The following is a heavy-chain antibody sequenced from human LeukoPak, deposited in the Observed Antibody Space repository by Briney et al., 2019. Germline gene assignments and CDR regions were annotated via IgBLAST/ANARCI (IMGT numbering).Heavy chain of an antibody. J-gene: IGHJ4*02. V-gene: IGHV3-7*01. D-gene: IGHD3-10*01. Sequence: GGSLRLSCTASGFTFSSYWMSWVRQAPGKGLEWVANIKKDGSEKYYVDSVKGRFTISRDNAKNSLYLQMNSLRAEDTAVYYCAQLGVYYYGSGSLGHGYWGQGTLVTVSS. CDR2: IKKDGSEK. CDR1: GFTFSSYW. CDR3: AQLGVYYYGSGSLGHGY.